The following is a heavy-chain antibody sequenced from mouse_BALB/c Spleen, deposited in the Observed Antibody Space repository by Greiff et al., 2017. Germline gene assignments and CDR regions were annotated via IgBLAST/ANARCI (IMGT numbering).Heavy chain of an antibody. D-gene: IGHD3-1*01. Sequence: SGAELVKPGASVKLSCTASGFNIKDTYMHWVKQRPEQGLEWIGRIDPANGNTKYDPKFQGKATITADTSSNTAYLQLSSLTSEDTAVYYCARARATSDMDYWGQGTSVTVSS. CDR1: GFNIKDTY. CDR3: ARARATSDMDY. J-gene: IGHJ4*01. V-gene: IGHV14-3*02. CDR2: IDPANGNT.